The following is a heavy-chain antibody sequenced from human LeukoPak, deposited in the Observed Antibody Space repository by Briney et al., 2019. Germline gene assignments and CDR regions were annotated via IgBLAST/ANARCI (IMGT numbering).Heavy chain of an antibody. CDR2: ISYDGSNK. D-gene: IGHD3-22*01. V-gene: IGHV3-30-3*01. CDR3: ARGYYDSSGSFDY. CDR1: GFTFSSYA. J-gene: IGHJ4*02. Sequence: GGSLRLSCAASGFTFSSYAMHWVRQAPGKGLEWVAVISYDGSNKYYADSVKGRCTISRDNSKNTLYLQMNSLRAEDTAVYYCARGYYDSSGSFDYWGQGTLVTVSS.